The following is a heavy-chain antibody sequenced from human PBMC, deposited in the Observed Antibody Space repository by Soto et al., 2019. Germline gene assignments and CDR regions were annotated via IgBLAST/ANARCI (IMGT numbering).Heavy chain of an antibody. V-gene: IGHV1-18*01. CDR2: ISVYNGNT. CDR3: SRAVKYDDTLTCYSDHCYFDL. CDR1: GYDFTWYG. D-gene: IGHD3-9*01. J-gene: IGHJ2*01. Sequence: QVHLVQSGAEVEKPGASVKVSCKTSGYDFTWYGITWVRQAPGQGGEWIGWISVYNGNTKDAQKFQGRGTMTTDTPTRPPYLDLTNLRSGEATVSYFSRAVKYDDTLTCYSDHCYFDLYARGTPVTASA.